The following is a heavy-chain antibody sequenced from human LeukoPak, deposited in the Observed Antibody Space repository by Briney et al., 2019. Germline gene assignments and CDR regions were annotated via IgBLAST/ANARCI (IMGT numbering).Heavy chain of an antibody. CDR3: ARVALGSYNWFDP. Sequence: GGSLRLSCAASKFTFRSYWMHWVRQAPGKGLVWVSRINTDGSSTNYADSVKGRFTISRDNAKNTLYLQMNSLRAEDTAVYYCARVALGSYNWFDPWGQGTLVTVSS. J-gene: IGHJ5*02. V-gene: IGHV3-74*01. CDR1: KFTFRSYW. CDR2: INTDGSST. D-gene: IGHD3-10*01.